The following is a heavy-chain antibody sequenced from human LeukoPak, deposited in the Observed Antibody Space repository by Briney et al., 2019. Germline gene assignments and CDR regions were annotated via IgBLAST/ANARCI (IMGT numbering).Heavy chain of an antibody. CDR1: GFTFSSYA. CDR2: ISASGGST. V-gene: IGHV3-23*01. J-gene: IGHJ4*02. CDR3: AKDLGSSFEYVWGINRYSPSFDY. D-gene: IGHD3-16*02. Sequence: QPGGSLRLSCAASGFTFSSYAMSWVRQAPGKGLEWVSTISASGGSTYHACSVKGRFRISRDNSENTLSLEMSSLRAEDAAVYYCAKDLGSSFEYVWGINRYSPSFDYRGQGTLVTVSS.